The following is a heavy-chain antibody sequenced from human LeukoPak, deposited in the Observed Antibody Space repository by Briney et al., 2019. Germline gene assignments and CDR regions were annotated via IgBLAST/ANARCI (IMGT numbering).Heavy chain of an antibody. CDR1: GFTFSSYV. CDR3: AKRVGTYRAFDR. CDR2: ITNGGVTT. D-gene: IGHD3-10*01. V-gene: IGHV3-23*01. J-gene: IGHJ3*02. Sequence: GGSLRLSCAASGFTFSSYVMKWVRQAPGKGLEWVSSITNGGVTTAYADFVKGRFTISRDNSKSTLYLQMNNLRVEDTAVYYCAKRVGTYRAFDRCGQGTMVTVSS.